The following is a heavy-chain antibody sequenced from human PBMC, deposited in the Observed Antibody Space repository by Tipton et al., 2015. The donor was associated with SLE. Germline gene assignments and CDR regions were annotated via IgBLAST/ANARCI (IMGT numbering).Heavy chain of an antibody. CDR1: GGSISSSDYY. D-gene: IGHD2-8*01. CDR2: MFNSGNT. Sequence: TLSLTCTVSGGSISSSDYYWGWVRQPPGKGLEWIGSMFNSGNTYYNPSLKSRVTMSVDTSKNHFSLKLSSVTAADTAVYYCARHDTNYGRNWFDPWGQGTLVTVSS. CDR3: ARHDTNYGRNWFDP. V-gene: IGHV4-39*01. J-gene: IGHJ5*02.